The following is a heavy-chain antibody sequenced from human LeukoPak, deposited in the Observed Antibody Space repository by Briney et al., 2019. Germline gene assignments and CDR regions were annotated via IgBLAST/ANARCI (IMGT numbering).Heavy chain of an antibody. D-gene: IGHD6-13*01. J-gene: IGHJ4*02. CDR3: ARDLAAAGYFDY. V-gene: IGHV3-48*04. Sequence: GGSLRLSCAASGFAFSSYSMNWVRQAPGKGLEWISYISGSATTIFYADSVKGRFTISRDNAKTSLYLQVNSLRAEDTAVYYCARDLAAAGYFDYWGQGTLVTVSS. CDR2: ISGSATTI. CDR1: GFAFSSYS.